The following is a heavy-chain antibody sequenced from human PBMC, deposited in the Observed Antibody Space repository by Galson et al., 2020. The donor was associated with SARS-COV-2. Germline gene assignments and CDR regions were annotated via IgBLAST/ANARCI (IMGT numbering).Heavy chain of an antibody. V-gene: IGHV1-69*10. CDR3: ARDGILSWGDCGEDHGNYALHG. J-gene: IGHJ3*01. CDR2: IIPILGNE. D-gene: IGHD4-17*01. CDR1: RGTLSSYA. Sequence: SSVPVSCKASRGTLSSYAIRWVRQAPCQGLAWMGGIIPILGNENYEQQLQGRVTITADESTNTAHLEPSSLRSEDTAVYYCARDGILSWGDCGEDHGNYALHGWGQGTKGADCS.